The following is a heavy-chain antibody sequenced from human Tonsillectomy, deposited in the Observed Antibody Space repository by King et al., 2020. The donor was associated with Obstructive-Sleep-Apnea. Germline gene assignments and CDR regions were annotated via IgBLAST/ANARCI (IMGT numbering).Heavy chain of an antibody. J-gene: IGHJ6*02. CDR3: AKEMITAAGTGGMDV. CDR1: GFTFSSYG. V-gene: IGHV3-30*18. Sequence: VQLVESGGGVLQPGRSLRLSCAASGFTFSSYGMHWVRQAPGKGLEWMAGISYDGSNKYYSDSMKGRFTISRDNSKNTLYLQMNSLRAEDTAVYYCAKEMITAAGTGGMDVWGQGTTVTVSS. D-gene: IGHD6-13*01. CDR2: ISYDGSNK.